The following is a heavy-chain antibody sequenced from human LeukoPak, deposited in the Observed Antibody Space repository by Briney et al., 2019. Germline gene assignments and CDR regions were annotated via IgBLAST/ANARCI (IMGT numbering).Heavy chain of an antibody. CDR3: AKALFRAGATVPWFDP. Sequence: PGGSLRLSCTVSGFTVSSNSMSWVRQAPGKGLEWVSAISGSGGSTYYADSVKGRFTISRDNSKNTLYLQMNSLRAEDTAVYYCAKALFRAGATVPWFDPWGQGTLVTVSS. CDR1: GFTVSSNS. V-gene: IGHV3-23*01. J-gene: IGHJ5*02. D-gene: IGHD1-26*01. CDR2: ISGSGGST.